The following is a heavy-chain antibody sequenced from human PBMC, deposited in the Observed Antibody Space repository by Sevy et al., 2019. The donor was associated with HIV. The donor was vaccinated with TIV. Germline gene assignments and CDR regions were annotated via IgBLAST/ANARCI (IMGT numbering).Heavy chain of an antibody. D-gene: IGHD3-22*01. Sequence: ASVKVSCKASGYTFITYGISWVRQAPGQGLEWMGWISPYNGNKKSVQSLQGRVTMTTDTSTRPAYMELRSLRTDDTAVYYCARDWVSGDVLSGYYPYFDYWGQGTLVTVSS. CDR2: ISPYNGNK. CDR1: GYTFITYG. CDR3: ARDWVSGDVLSGYYPYFDY. V-gene: IGHV1-18*01. J-gene: IGHJ4*02.